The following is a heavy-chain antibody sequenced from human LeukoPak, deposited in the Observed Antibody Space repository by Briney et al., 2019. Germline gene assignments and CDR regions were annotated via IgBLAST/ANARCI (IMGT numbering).Heavy chain of an antibody. J-gene: IGHJ4*02. D-gene: IGHD6-19*01. Sequence: GGSLRLSCAASGFTVSSNYMSWVRQAPGQGLEWVSSISSSSSYIYYADSVKGRFTISRDNAKNSLYLQMNSLRAEDTAVYYCARAIAVAHFDYWGQGTLVTVSS. CDR1: GFTVSSNY. V-gene: IGHV3-21*01. CDR2: ISSSSSYI. CDR3: ARAIAVAHFDY.